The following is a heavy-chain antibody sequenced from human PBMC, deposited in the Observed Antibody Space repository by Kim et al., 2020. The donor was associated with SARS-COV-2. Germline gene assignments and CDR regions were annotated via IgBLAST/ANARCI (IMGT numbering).Heavy chain of an antibody. Sequence: GGSLRLSCAASGFTFSSYAMHWVRQAPGKGLEWVAVISYDGSNKYYADSVKGRFTISRDNSKNTLYLQMYSLRAEDTAVYYCARGLRGHYYYGMDVWGQGTTVTVSS. CDR3: ARGLRGHYYYGMDV. J-gene: IGHJ6*02. CDR1: GFTFSSYA. D-gene: IGHD3-10*01. V-gene: IGHV3-30-3*01. CDR2: ISYDGSNK.